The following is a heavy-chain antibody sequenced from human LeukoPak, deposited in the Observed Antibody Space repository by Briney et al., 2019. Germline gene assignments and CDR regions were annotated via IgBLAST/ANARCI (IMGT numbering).Heavy chain of an antibody. CDR2: ISGGGGST. CDR1: GFTFTSYS. CDR3: ARSRGVATIPYGMDV. Sequence: GGSLRLSCAASGFTFTSYSMNWVRQAPGKGLEWVSTISGGGGSTYYADSVKGRFTISRDNSKNTLYLQVNSLRAEDTAVYYCARSRGVATIPYGMDVWGQGTTVTVSS. J-gene: IGHJ6*02. D-gene: IGHD5-12*01. V-gene: IGHV3-23*01.